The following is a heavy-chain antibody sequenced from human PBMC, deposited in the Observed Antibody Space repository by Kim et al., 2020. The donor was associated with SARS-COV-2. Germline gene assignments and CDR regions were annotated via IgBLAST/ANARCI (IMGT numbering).Heavy chain of an antibody. CDR3: ARGPPLRPGGDDAFDI. V-gene: IGHV3-30-3*01. Sequence: GGSLRLSCAASGFTFSSYAMHWVRQAPGKGLEWVAVISYDGSNKYYADSVKGRFTISRDNSKNTLYLQMNSLRAEDTAVYYCARGPPLRPGGDDAFDIWGQGTMVTVSS. CDR2: ISYDGSNK. CDR1: GFTFSSYA. D-gene: IGHD4-17*01. J-gene: IGHJ3*02.